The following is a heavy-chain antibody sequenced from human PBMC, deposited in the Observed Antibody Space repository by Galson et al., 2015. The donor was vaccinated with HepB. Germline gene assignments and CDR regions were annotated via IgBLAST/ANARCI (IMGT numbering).Heavy chain of an antibody. CDR2: IYFDGNNK. V-gene: IGHV3-30*12. D-gene: IGHD2-21*02. CDR3: ARDLGRVTVVPFF. J-gene: IGHJ4*02. CDR1: GFTFSTYG. Sequence: SLRLSCAASGFTFSTYGMHWVRQAPGKGLEWVAVIYFDGNNKYYADSVKGRFTISRDNSKSTLYLQMNSLRAEDTAIYYCARDLGRVTVVPFFWGQGTLVTVSS.